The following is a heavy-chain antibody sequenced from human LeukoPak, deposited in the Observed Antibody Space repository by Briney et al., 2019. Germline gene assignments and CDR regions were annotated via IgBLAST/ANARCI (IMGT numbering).Heavy chain of an antibody. CDR1: GFTFSSYA. Sequence: GGSLRLSCAASGFTFSSYAMSWVRQAPGKGLEWVSSVTGNGDNTFHADSVRGRFTISRDNSKNMLYLQINSLRAEDTAVYYCARDRNYFEALHRSYWGQGTLVTVSS. V-gene: IGHV3-23*01. J-gene: IGHJ4*02. CDR3: ARDRNYFEALHRSY. D-gene: IGHD3-10*01. CDR2: VTGNGDNT.